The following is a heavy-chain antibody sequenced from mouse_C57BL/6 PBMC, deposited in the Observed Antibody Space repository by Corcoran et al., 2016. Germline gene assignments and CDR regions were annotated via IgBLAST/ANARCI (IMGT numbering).Heavy chain of an antibody. CDR2: IYPKDGST. CDR1: GYTFTSYD. CDR3: ARWDYYGRGSWFAY. Sequence: QVQLQQSGPELVKPGASVKLSCKASGYTFTSYDINWVKQRPGQGLEWIGWIYPKDGSTKYNEKFKGKATLTVDTSSSTAYMELHSLTSEDSVVYFCARWDYYGRGSWFAYWGQGTLVTVSA. V-gene: IGHV1-85*01. D-gene: IGHD1-1*01. J-gene: IGHJ3*01.